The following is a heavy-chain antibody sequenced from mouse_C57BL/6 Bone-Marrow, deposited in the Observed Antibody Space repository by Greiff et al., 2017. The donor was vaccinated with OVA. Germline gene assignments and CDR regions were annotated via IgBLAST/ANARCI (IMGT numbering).Heavy chain of an antibody. J-gene: IGHJ4*01. CDR1: GYTFTSYG. Sequence: VQLQQSGAELVRPGASVKLSCKASGYTFTSYGISWVKQRPGQGLEWIGEIYPGSGNTYYNDKFKGKATLTADKSSSTAYLELRSLTSEDSAVYCCARRRGKKIYCYAIDYWGQGTSVTVSS. CDR3: ARRRGKKIYCYAIDY. D-gene: IGHD2-1*01. CDR2: IYPGSGNT. V-gene: IGHV1-81*01.